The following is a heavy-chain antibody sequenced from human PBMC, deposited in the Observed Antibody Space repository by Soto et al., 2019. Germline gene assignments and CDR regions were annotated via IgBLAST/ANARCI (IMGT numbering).Heavy chain of an antibody. Sequence: PSETLSLTCTVSGGSISSSSYYWGWIRQPPGKGLEWIGSIYYSGRTYYNPSLKSRVTISVDTSKNQFSLKLSSVTAADTAVYYCARRLYYDSSGFEGGGMDVWGQGTTVTVSS. CDR2: IYYSGRT. CDR3: ARRLYYDSSGFEGGGMDV. D-gene: IGHD3-22*01. V-gene: IGHV4-39*01. CDR1: GGSISSSSYY. J-gene: IGHJ6*02.